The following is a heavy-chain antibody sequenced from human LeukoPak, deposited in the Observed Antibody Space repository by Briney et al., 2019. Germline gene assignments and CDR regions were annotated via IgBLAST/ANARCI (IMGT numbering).Heavy chain of an antibody. Sequence: GESLKISCAASGFTFSSYAMSWVRQAPGKGLEWVSAISGSGGSTYYADSVKGRFTISRDNSKNTLYLQMNSLRAEDTAVYYCAKDYYYDSSGYIFDYWGQGTLVTVSS. D-gene: IGHD3-22*01. CDR2: ISGSGGST. CDR3: AKDYYYDSSGYIFDY. CDR1: GFTFSSYA. J-gene: IGHJ4*02. V-gene: IGHV3-23*01.